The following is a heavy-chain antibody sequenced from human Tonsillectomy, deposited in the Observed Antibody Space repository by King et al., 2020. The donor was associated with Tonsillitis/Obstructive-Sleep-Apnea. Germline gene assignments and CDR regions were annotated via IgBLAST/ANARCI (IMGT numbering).Heavy chain of an antibody. Sequence: VQLVESGGGVVQPGRSLRLSCAASGFALSNFAVPWVRQAPGKGLEWGAVISYDGSNKYYADSVRGRFTISRDNSKNTVFLQMNTVRGEDTAVYYCARDPLETYGSGSFQIDYWGQGTLVTVSS. CDR1: GFALSNFA. V-gene: IGHV3-30*01. D-gene: IGHD3-10*01. J-gene: IGHJ4*02. CDR2: ISYDGSNK. CDR3: ARDPLETYGSGSFQIDY.